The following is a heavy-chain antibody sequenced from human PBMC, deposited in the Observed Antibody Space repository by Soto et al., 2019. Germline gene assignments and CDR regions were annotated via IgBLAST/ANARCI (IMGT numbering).Heavy chain of an antibody. CDR3: ARDLNYGLFDY. D-gene: IGHD4-17*01. CDR2: ISSSTSHT. CDR1: GFTFSYYY. J-gene: IGHJ4*02. Sequence: TGGSLRLSCAASGFTFSYYYMTWIRQAPGKGLEWVSYISSSTSHTNYADSVKGRFTISRDNAKNSLFLQMNSLRAEDTAVYYCARDLNYGLFDYWGQGTLVTVSS. V-gene: IGHV3-11*06.